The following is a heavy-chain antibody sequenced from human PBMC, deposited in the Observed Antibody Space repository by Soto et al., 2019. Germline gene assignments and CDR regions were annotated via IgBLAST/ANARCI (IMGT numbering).Heavy chain of an antibody. J-gene: IGHJ6*02. CDR3: ARGPIVVLSWYYYYGMDV. Sequence: GASVKVSCKASGYTFTGYYMHWVRQAPGQGLEWMGWINPNSGGTNYAQKFQGWVTMTRDTSISTAYMELSRLRSDDTAVYYCARGPIVVLSWYYYYGMDVWGQGTTVTVSS. CDR2: INPNSGGT. CDR1: GYTFTGYY. D-gene: IGHD3-22*01. V-gene: IGHV1-2*04.